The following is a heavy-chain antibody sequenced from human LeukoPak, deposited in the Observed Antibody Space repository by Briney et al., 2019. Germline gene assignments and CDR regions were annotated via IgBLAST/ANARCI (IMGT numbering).Heavy chain of an antibody. CDR1: GGSISSYY. CDR2: IYYSGST. V-gene: IGHV4-59*01. Sequence: PSETLSLTCTVSGGSISSYYWSWIRQPPGKGLEWIGYIYYSGSTNYNPSLKSRVTISVDTSKNQFSLKLSSVTAADTAVYYCARITLTVSGEYYYYYYMDVWGKGTTVTVSS. CDR3: ARITLTVSGEYYYYYYMDV. J-gene: IGHJ6*03. D-gene: IGHD6-25*01.